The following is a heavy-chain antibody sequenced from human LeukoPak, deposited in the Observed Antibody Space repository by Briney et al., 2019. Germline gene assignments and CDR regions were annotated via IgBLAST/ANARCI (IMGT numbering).Heavy chain of an antibody. CDR1: GFTFSSYA. J-gene: IGHJ4*02. CDR2: ISYDGSNK. V-gene: IGHV3-30-3*01. Sequence: PGGSLRLSCAASGFTFSSYAMHWVRQAPGKGLEWVAVISYDGSNKHYADSVKGRFTISRDNSKNTLYLQMNSLRAEDTAVYYCARTNTAMADLLSYWGQGTLVTVSS. D-gene: IGHD5-18*01. CDR3: ARTNTAMADLLSY.